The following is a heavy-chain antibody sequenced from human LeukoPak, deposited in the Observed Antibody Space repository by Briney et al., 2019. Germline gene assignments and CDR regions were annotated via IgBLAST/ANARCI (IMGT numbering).Heavy chain of an antibody. CDR2: ISESGGST. J-gene: IGHJ4*02. Sequence: GGSLRLSCAAPGFTFRSYAMSWVRQAPGKGLEWVSDISESGGSTHYADSVKGRFTISRDNSKNTLYLQMNTLRAEDTAVYFCAKIRGYTYGFGDYWGQGILVTVSS. V-gene: IGHV3-23*01. D-gene: IGHD5-18*01. CDR1: GFTFRSYA. CDR3: AKIRGYTYGFGDY.